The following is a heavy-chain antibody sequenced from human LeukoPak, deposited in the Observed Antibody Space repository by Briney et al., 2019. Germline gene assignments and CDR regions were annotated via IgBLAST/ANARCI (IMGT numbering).Heavy chain of an antibody. CDR3: ARRGITGRLPLNNWFDP. CDR1: GYSISSGYY. V-gene: IGHV4-38-2*01. Sequence: SETLSLTCAVSGYSISSGYYWGWIRQPPGKGLEWIGSIYHSGSTYYNPSLKSRVTISVDTSKNQFSLKLSSVTAADTAVYYCARRGITGRLPLNNWFDPWGQGTLVTVSS. D-gene: IGHD3-10*01. J-gene: IGHJ5*02. CDR2: IYHSGST.